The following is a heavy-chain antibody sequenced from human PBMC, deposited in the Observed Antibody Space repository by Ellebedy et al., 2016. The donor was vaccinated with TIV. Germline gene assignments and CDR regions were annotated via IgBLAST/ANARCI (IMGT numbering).Heavy chain of an antibody. CDR2: ISRLDDGT. D-gene: IGHD4-17*01. CDR1: GFTFSNYV. V-gene: IGHV3-23*01. Sequence: GGSLRLSXSASGFTFSNYVMSWVRQAPGKGLKWVSGISRLDDGTYYADSVKGRFTISRDNPKNTLYLQMNNLRAEDTAVYYCAKDRDDDGDFVFDSWGQGTLVTVSS. J-gene: IGHJ4*02. CDR3: AKDRDDDGDFVFDS.